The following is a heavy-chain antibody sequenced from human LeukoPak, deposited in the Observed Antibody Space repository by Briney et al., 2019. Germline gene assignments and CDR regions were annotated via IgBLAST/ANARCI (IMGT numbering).Heavy chain of an antibody. CDR1: RFTFSSYG. D-gene: IGHD2-2*01. Sequence: PGGSLRLSCVVSRFTFSSYGMHWVRQAPGKGLEWVAVIWYDGSNKYYADSVKGRFTISRDNSKNTLYLQMNSLRAEDTAVYYCVRDTSNYGMDVWGQGTTVTVSS. CDR2: IWYDGSNK. J-gene: IGHJ6*02. V-gene: IGHV3-33*01. CDR3: VRDTSNYGMDV.